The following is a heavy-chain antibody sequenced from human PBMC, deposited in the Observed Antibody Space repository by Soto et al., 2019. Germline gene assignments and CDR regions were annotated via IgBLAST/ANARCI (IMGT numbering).Heavy chain of an antibody. Sequence: SETLSLTCTVSGGSISSYYWSWIRQPPGKGLEWIRYIYYSVSTNYNPSLKSRVTISVDTSKNQFSLKLSSVTAADTAVYYCARGLVHTAMVNFRVGYYYYGMDVWGQGTTVTVSS. D-gene: IGHD5-18*01. CDR1: GGSISSYY. CDR2: IYYSVST. CDR3: ARGLVHTAMVNFRVGYYYYGMDV. J-gene: IGHJ6*02. V-gene: IGHV4-59*08.